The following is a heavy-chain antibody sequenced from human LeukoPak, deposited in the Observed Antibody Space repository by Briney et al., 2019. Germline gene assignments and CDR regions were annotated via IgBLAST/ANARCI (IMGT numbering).Heavy chain of an antibody. Sequence: SQTLSLTCTVSGGSISSGGYHWRWIRQHPGKGLEWIGYIYYSGSTYYNPSLKSRVTISVDTSKNQCSLKLSSVTAADTAVYYCARVPSYSYVALDYWGQGTLVTVSS. V-gene: IGHV4-31*03. CDR1: GGSISSGGYH. CDR2: IYYSGST. D-gene: IGHD5-18*01. J-gene: IGHJ4*02. CDR3: ARVPSYSYVALDY.